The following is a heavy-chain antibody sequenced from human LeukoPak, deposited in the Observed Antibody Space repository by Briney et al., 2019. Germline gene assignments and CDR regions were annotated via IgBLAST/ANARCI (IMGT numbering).Heavy chain of an antibody. V-gene: IGHV3-20*04. CDR3: ARARGAGPGAHFDY. J-gene: IGHJ4*02. CDR1: GFTFDDYG. Sequence: GGSLRLSCAASGFTFDDYGMSWVRQAPGKGLEWVSGINWNGGSTGYADSVKGRFTISRDNAKNSLYLQMNSLRAEDAAAYYCARARGAGPGAHFDYWGQGTLVTVSS. CDR2: INWNGGST. D-gene: IGHD3-10*01.